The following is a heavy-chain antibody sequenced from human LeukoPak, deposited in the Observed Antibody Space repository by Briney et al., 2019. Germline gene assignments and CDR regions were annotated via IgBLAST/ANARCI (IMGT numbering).Heavy chain of an antibody. Sequence: PSQTLSLTCTVSGGSISSGSYYWSWIRQPAGKGLDWIGRIYNSGSTNYNPSLKSRVTISVDTSKNQFSLKLSSVTAADTAVYYCARDSRDYGDYYFDYWGQGTLVTVSS. CDR1: GGSISSGSYY. V-gene: IGHV4-61*02. CDR3: ARDSRDYGDYYFDY. D-gene: IGHD4-17*01. J-gene: IGHJ4*02. CDR2: IYNSGST.